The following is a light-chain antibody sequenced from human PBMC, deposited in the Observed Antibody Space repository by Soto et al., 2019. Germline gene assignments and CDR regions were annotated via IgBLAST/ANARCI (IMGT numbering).Light chain of an antibody. CDR2: EVS. CDR3: CSYAGSSTYD. CDR1: SSDVGSYNL. V-gene: IGLV2-23*02. J-gene: IGLJ1*01. Sequence: QSALTQPASVSGSPGQSITISCTGTSSDVGSYNLVSWYQQHPGKAPKLIIHEVSKRSSGLSIRFSGSKSGNTASLTISGLQAEDESDYYCCSYAGSSTYDFGTGTKVTVL.